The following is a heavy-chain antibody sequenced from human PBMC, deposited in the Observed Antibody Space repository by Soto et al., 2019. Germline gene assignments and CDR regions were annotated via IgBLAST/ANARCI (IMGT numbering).Heavy chain of an antibody. Sequence: SETLSLTCTVSGGSISSSSYYWGWIRQPPEKGLEWIGSIYYSGSTYYNPSLKSRVTISVDTSKNQFSLKLSSVTAADTAVYYCARRGYCSSTSCYFHYNWFDPWGQGTLVTVSS. CDR3: ARRGYCSSTSCYFHYNWFDP. CDR2: IYYSGST. V-gene: IGHV4-39*01. J-gene: IGHJ5*02. CDR1: GGSISSSSYY. D-gene: IGHD2-2*03.